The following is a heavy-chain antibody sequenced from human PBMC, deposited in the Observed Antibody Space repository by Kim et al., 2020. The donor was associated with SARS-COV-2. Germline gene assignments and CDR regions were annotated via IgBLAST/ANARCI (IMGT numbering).Heavy chain of an antibody. CDR1: GGSISTYY. D-gene: IGHD1-26*01. J-gene: IGHJ6*02. CDR3: ARDPRVEVGYYYYYYGLDV. Sequence: SETLSLTCTVSGGSISTYYWSWIRQPPGKGLEWIGYIYYTGSTDYNPSLKRRVTISVDTSKNQFSLRLRSVTAADTAVYYCARDPRVEVGYYYYYYGLDVWGQGTTVTVSS. V-gene: IGHV4-59*13. CDR2: IYYTGST.